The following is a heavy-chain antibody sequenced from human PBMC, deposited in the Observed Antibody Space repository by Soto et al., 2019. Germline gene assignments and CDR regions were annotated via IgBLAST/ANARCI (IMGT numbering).Heavy chain of an antibody. CDR3: GKVLIGATRHTDVDS. CDR1: GVSLNSGHYY. V-gene: IGHV4-39*01. CDR2: IYYDEST. J-gene: IGHJ4*02. D-gene: IGHD2-15*01. Sequence: QVQLQESGPGLLKPLETLSLTCTVSGVSLNSGHYYWVWIRQSPGKGLAWIASIYYDESTYYNPSLKRRVTISTDKPKNQFSLPLKSVTAADTAVYYCGKVLIGATRHTDVDSWGQGALVTVSS.